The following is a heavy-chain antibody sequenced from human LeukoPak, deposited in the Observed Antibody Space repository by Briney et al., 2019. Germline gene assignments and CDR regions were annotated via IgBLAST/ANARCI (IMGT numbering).Heavy chain of an antibody. D-gene: IGHD2-2*02. CDR2: IIPIFGTA. CDR1: GYTFTSYD. Sequence: SVKVSCKASGYTFTSYDINWVRQATGQGLEWMGGIIPIFGTANYAQKFQGRVTITTDESTSTAYMELSSLRSEDTAVYYCARAGIDCSSTSCYNGWFDPWGQGTLVTVSS. V-gene: IGHV1-69*05. CDR3: ARAGIDCSSTSCYNGWFDP. J-gene: IGHJ5*02.